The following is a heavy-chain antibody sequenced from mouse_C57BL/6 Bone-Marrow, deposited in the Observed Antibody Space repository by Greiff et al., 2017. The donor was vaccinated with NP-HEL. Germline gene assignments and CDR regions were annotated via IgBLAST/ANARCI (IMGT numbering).Heavy chain of an antibody. Sequence: EVQLVESGPVLVKPGPSVKISCKASGFTFTDYYMHWVKQSHGKSLEWIGLVYPYNGGTSYNQKFKGKATLTVDTSSSTAYMELNSLTSEDSAVYYCARSTYYYGSSYPHFDYWGQGTTLTVSS. CDR1: GFTFTDYY. D-gene: IGHD1-1*01. J-gene: IGHJ2*01. CDR3: ARSTYYYGSSYPHFDY. CDR2: VYPYNGGT. V-gene: IGHV1-36*01.